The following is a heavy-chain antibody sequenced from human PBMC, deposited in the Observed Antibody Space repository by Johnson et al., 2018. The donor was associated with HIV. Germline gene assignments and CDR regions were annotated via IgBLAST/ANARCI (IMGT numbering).Heavy chain of an antibody. V-gene: IGHV3-30*03. Sequence: QMQLVESGGGVVQPGRSLRLSCAASGFTFSSYGMHWVRQAPGKGLEWVAVISYDGSNKYYADSVKGRFTISRDNSKNTLYLQMNSLRAEDTAVYYCARERGYSSVLWKLSEDAFDIWGQGTMVTVSS. CDR3: ARERGYSSVLWKLSEDAFDI. D-gene: IGHD6-19*01. J-gene: IGHJ3*02. CDR2: ISYDGSNK. CDR1: GFTFSSYG.